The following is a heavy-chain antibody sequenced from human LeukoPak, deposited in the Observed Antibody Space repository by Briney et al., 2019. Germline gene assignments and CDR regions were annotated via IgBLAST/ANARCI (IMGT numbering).Heavy chain of an antibody. V-gene: IGHV3-23*01. D-gene: IGHD6-19*01. J-gene: IGHJ4*02. CDR3: ANRLGGWPSYYFDY. Sequence: GGSLRLSCAASGVGFSIDAMTWGGQAPGKGLECVSAISGSSGSTSYADSVKGRFTISRDNSKNTLYLQMNSPRAEKTVVYYCANRLGGWPSYYFDYWGQGTLVTVSS. CDR2: ISGSSGST. CDR1: GVGFSIDA.